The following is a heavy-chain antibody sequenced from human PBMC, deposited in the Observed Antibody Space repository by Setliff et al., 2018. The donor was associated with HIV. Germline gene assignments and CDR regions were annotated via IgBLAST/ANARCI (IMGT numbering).Heavy chain of an antibody. J-gene: IGHJ6*03. CDR3: TRNIGSGTYWGSWYYMDV. CDR2: IKQGGTEN. CDR1: AFTFSNAW. D-gene: IGHD1-26*01. Sequence: GGSLRLSCAASAFTFSNAWMNWVRQAPGKGLEWVANIKQGGTENYSVDSVKGRFTISRDDAKNSLFLQMNSLRAEDTAMYYCTRNIGSGTYWGSWYYMDVWGKGTTVTVSS. V-gene: IGHV3-7*03.